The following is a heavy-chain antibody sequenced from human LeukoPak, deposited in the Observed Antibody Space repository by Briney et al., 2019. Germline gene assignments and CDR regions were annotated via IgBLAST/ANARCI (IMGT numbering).Heavy chain of an antibody. V-gene: IGHV4-61*02. Sequence: SETLSLTCTVSGGSISSGSYYWRWIRQPAGKGLEWIGRIYTSGSTDYNPSLKSRVTMSVDTSKNQSSLKLSSVTAADTAVYYCARDGPAGYENWFDPWGQGTLVTVSS. D-gene: IGHD2-15*01. CDR3: ARDGPAGYENWFDP. CDR2: IYTSGST. CDR1: GGSISSGSYY. J-gene: IGHJ5*02.